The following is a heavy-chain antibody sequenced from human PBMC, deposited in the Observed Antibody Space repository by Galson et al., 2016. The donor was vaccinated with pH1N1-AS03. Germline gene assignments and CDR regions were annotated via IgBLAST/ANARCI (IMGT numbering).Heavy chain of an antibody. D-gene: IGHD1-26*01. J-gene: IGHJ4*02. V-gene: IGHV5-51*01. CDR1: GYDLINYW. CDR2: IDPRDSDA. Sequence: QSGAEVKKPGESLKISCKASGYDLINYWIGWVRQMPGKGLEWMGVIDPRDSDARYSSSFQGQVTISADKSITTAHLQWGSLKASDTGMYFCARHRQSETYSELPLDYWGQGTVVTVSS. CDR3: ARHRQSETYSELPLDY.